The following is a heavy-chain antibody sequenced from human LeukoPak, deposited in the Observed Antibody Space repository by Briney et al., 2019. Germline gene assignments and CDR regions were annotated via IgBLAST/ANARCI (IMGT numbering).Heavy chain of an antibody. V-gene: IGHV4-34*01. D-gene: IGHD3-10*01. CDR2: VNHSGST. J-gene: IGHJ4*02. Sequence: SETLSLTCAVYGGSFSGYYWSWIRQLPGKGLEWIGEVNHSGSTNYNPSLKSRVTISVDTSKNQFSLKLSSVTAADTAVYYCARRYYYGSGFDYWGQGTLVTVSS. CDR3: ARRYYYGSGFDY. CDR1: GGSFSGYY.